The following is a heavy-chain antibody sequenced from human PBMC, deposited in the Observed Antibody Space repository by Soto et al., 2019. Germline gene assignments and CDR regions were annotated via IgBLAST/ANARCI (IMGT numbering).Heavy chain of an antibody. V-gene: IGHV4-39*07. D-gene: IGHD5-12*01. CDR2: INYSGST. J-gene: IGHJ4*02. CDR3: ARVGSGYTYYFDY. Sequence: SETLSLTCTVSGGSITSDTYHWAWIRQSPGNGLEWIGTINYSGSTNYNPSLKSRVTISVDTSKNQFSLKLSSVTAADTAVYYCARVGSGYTYYFDYWGQGTLVTVSS. CDR1: GGSITSDTYH.